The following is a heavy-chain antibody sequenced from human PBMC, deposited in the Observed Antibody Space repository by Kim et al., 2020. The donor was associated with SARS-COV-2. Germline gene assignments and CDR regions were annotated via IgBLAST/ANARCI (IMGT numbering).Heavy chain of an antibody. CDR3: ARARLRYFDWLLFDAFDI. Sequence: KSRVTISVDTSKNQFSLKLSSVTAADTAVYYCARARLRYFDWLLFDAFDIWVQGTMVTVSS. V-gene: IGHV4-59*01. D-gene: IGHD3-9*01. J-gene: IGHJ3*02.